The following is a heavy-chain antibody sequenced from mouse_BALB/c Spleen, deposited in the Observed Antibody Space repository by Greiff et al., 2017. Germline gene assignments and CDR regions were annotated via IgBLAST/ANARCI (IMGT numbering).Heavy chain of an antibody. D-gene: IGHD1-2*01. CDR1: GFAFSSYD. J-gene: IGHJ4*01. V-gene: IGHV5-12-1*01. CDR2: ISSGGGST. Sequence: DVKLVESGGGLVKPGGSLKLSCAASGFAFSSYDMSWVRQTPEKRLEWVAYISSGGGSTYYPDTVKGRFTISRDNAKNTLYLQMSSLKSEDTAMYYCARRGYGGFYAMDYWGQGTSVTVSS. CDR3: ARRGYGGFYAMDY.